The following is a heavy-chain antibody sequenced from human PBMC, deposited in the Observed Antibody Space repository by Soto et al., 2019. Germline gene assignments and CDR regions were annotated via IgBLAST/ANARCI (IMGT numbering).Heavy chain of an antibody. CDR3: ARLGAITMVRGVMFSANYYYYYLDV. V-gene: IGHV4-34*01. CDR2: INHSGST. CDR1: GGSFSGYY. D-gene: IGHD3-10*01. J-gene: IGHJ6*03. Sequence: SETLSLTCAVYGGSFSGYYWSWIRQPPGKGLEWIGEINHSGSTNYNPSLKSRVTISVDTSKNQFSLKLSSVTAADTAVYYCARLGAITMVRGVMFSANYYYYYLDVWGKGTTVTVSS.